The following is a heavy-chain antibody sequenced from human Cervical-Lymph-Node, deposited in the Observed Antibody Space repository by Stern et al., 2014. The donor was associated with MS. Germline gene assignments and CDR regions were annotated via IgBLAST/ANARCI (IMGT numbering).Heavy chain of an antibody. D-gene: IGHD2-21*02. Sequence: QVQLVESGAEVKQPGASVKVSCQASGYAFSNFDINWVRQATGEGVEWVGRIDPKSDTTRHAQKFQGIVAITRDTSLSTAYMEPSSLRSDDTAVYYCERGREVYMVTDAFDSWGQGTLVTVSS. V-gene: IGHV1-8*01. CDR2: IDPKSDTT. CDR3: ERGREVYMVTDAFDS. J-gene: IGHJ4*02. CDR1: GYAFSNFD.